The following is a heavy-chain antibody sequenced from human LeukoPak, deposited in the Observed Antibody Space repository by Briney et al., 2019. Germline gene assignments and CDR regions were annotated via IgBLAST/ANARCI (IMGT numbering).Heavy chain of an antibody. CDR3: ARIPEPYCSGGSCYSGYYFDY. CDR1: SGSISSVSYY. Sequence: SETLSLTCTVSSGSISSVSYYWSSTRQPAGKVLEWIGRIYTTGCTHYNPSLKSRATISVDTSKNQFSLKLSSVTAADTAVYYCARIPEPYCSGGSCYSGYYFDYWGQGSLVTVSS. CDR2: IYTTGCT. V-gene: IGHV4-61*02. J-gene: IGHJ4*02. D-gene: IGHD2-15*01.